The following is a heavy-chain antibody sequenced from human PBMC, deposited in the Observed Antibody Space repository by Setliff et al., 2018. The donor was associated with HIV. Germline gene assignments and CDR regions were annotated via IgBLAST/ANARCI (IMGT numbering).Heavy chain of an antibody. J-gene: IGHJ3*02. Sequence: GASVKVSCKASGYTFTSYGISWVRQAPGQGLEWMGWISGYNGITKYSQKLQGRVTMTTDTSTSTAYMELRSLRSDDTAVYYCARIKARDDALDIWGQGTMVTVSS. CDR3: ARIKARDDALDI. CDR2: ISGYNGIT. CDR1: GYTFTSYG. V-gene: IGHV1-18*01.